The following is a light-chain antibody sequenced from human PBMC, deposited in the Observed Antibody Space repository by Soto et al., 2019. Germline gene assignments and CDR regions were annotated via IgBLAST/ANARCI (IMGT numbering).Light chain of an antibody. CDR3: QQYAVCPVVT. Sequence: EKVMTQSPATLSVSPGERVTLSCRASQSVGNKLAWYQQKPGQAPRLLIYGPSTRATGVPARFSGSGYGTEFTLTISSLQSEDLVIFYCQQYAVCPVVTFGGGTKLEIK. J-gene: IGKJ4*02. CDR1: QSVGNK. V-gene: IGKV3-15*01. CDR2: GPS.